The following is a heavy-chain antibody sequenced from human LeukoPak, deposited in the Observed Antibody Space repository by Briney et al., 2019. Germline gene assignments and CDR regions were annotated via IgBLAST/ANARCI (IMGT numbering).Heavy chain of an antibody. CDR2: ISSSSSYT. D-gene: IGHD3-22*01. V-gene: IGHV3-21*01. CDR1: GFTFSSYS. J-gene: IGHJ4*02. Sequence: GGSLRLSCADSGFTFSSYSMNWVRQAPGKGLEWVSSISSSSSYTYYADSVKGRFTISRDNAKNSLYLQMNSLRAEDTAVYYCARVIQTFYYDSSGYYSSASNDFWGQGTLVTVSS. CDR3: ARVIQTFYYDSSGYYSSASNDF.